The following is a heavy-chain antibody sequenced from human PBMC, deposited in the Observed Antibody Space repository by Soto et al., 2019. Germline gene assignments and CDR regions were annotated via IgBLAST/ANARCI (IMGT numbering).Heavy chain of an antibody. CDR2: IWYNGSNK. D-gene: IGHD3-3*01. CDR3: ARAEFLKYYDFWSGSDPLDY. J-gene: IGHJ4*02. Sequence: GGSLRLSCAASGFLFSSYGVHWVRTAPGKGLEWVALIWYNGSNKYYADSVKGRFTISRDNSKNTLYLQMNSLRAEDTAVYYCARAEFLKYYDFWSGSDPLDYWGQGTLVTVSS. CDR1: GFLFSSYG. V-gene: IGHV3-33*01.